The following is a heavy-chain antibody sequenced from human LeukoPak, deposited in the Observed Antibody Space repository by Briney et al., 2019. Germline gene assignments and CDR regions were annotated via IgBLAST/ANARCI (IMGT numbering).Heavy chain of an antibody. D-gene: IGHD5-12*01. J-gene: IGHJ4*02. CDR3: ARGYSGYDFAY. CDR1: GYTFTSYY. V-gene: IGHV1-2*02. CDR2: INPNSGNT. Sequence: ASVTVSCKASGYTFTSYYIHWVRQAPEHGLEWMGWINPNSGNTNSAQKFQGRVTMTRDTSITTAYMELSRLRSDDTAVYYCARGYSGYDFAYWGQGTLVTVSS.